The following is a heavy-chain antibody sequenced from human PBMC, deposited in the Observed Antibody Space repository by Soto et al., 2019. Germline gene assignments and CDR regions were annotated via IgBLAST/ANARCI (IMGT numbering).Heavy chain of an antibody. Sequence: SETLSLTCTVSGGSISRSSYYWGWIRQPPGKGLEWIGSIYYSGSTYYNPSLKSRVTISVDTSKNQFSLKLSSVTAADTAVYYCARGDYSSSFHWGQGTLVTVSS. CDR3: ARGDYSSSFH. CDR1: GGSISRSSYY. J-gene: IGHJ4*02. V-gene: IGHV4-39*01. D-gene: IGHD6-6*01. CDR2: IYYSGST.